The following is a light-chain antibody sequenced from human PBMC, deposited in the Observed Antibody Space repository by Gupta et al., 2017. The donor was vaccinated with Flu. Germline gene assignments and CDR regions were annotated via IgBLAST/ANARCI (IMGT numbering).Light chain of an antibody. CDR3: GTWNSRLSGGKV. CDR1: SSNIGSND. Sequence: VSTQPPSVSPAPGQTFTISCPGSSSNIGSNDVSWYQQFPGTAPNLLIYENNKRPSGMPARFSGSKSGTSATLGITGLQTGDEADYYCGTWNSRLSGGKVFGGGTKLTVL. J-gene: IGLJ2*01. CDR2: ENN. V-gene: IGLV1-51*02.